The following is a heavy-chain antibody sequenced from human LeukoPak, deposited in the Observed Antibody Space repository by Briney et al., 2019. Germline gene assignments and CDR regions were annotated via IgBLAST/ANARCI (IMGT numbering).Heavy chain of an antibody. CDR3: AKADEVASATIGPAGY. CDR2: ISGSGGSA. V-gene: IGHV3-23*01. Sequence: PGGSLRLSCAASRFTFSTYAMSWVRQAPGKGLEWVSAISGSGGSAYYADSVKGRFTISRDNSKNTLYLQMNSLRAEDTAVYYCAKADEVASATIGPAGYWGQGTLVTVSS. J-gene: IGHJ4*02. CDR1: RFTFSTYA. D-gene: IGHD5-24*01.